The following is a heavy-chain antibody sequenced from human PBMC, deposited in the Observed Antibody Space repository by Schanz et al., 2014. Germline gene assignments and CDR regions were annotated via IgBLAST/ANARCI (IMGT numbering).Heavy chain of an antibody. V-gene: IGHV1-69*09. CDR3: TRGGYSYALSAFDI. D-gene: IGHD5-18*01. Sequence: QVQLVQSGAEVKKPGASVKVSCKASGGTFNNHAISWVRQAPGQGLEWMGRISTSNGNTNYAQKFQGRVTITADKSTSTASMELRSLRSDDTALYYCTRGGYSYALSAFDIWGQGTMVTVSS. J-gene: IGHJ3*02. CDR1: GGTFNNHA. CDR2: ISTSNGNT.